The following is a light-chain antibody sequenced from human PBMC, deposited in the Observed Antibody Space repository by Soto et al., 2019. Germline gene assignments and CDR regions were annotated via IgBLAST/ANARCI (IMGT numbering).Light chain of an antibody. CDR1: QSVSSY. CDR2: DAP. V-gene: IGKV3-11*01. Sequence: EIVLTQSPATLSLSPGERATLSCRASQSVSSYLAWYQQKPGQAPRLLIYDAPNRATGIPARFSGGGSGTDFTLTISSLEPEDFAVYYCQQRSNWPTTFGQGTKVDIK. CDR3: QQRSNWPTT. J-gene: IGKJ1*01.